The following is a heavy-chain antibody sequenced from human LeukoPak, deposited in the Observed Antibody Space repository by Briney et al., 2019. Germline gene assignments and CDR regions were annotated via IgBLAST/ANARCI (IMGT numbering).Heavy chain of an antibody. CDR3: AKSGDSSGYSAIDY. Sequence: GGSLRLSCAVSGFTFSNEAMGWVRQLRGGGLEWVSAISGSGGSTYYADSVKGRFTISRDNSKNTLYLQMNSLRAEDTAIYYCAKSGDSSGYSAIDYWGQGTLVTVSS. D-gene: IGHD3-22*01. CDR2: ISGSGGST. V-gene: IGHV3-23*01. CDR1: GFTFSNEA. J-gene: IGHJ4*02.